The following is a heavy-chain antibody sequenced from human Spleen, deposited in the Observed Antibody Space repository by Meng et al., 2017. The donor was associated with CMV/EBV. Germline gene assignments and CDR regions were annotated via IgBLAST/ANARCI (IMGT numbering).Heavy chain of an antibody. CDR2: FDPEDAEI. J-gene: IGHJ6*02. D-gene: IGHD6-19*01. V-gene: IGHV1-24*01. CDR1: GHTVTELS. CDR3: AQWLVYGMDV. Sequence: ASVKVSCKVSGHTVTELSMHWVRQAPGKGLEWMGGFDPEDAEIIYAQKFQGRVTMTEDTSTCTAYMELASLRSEDTAVYYCAQWLVYGMDVWGQGTTVTVSS.